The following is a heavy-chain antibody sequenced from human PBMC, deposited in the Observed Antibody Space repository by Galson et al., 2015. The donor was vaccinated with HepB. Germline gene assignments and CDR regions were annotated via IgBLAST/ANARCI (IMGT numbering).Heavy chain of an antibody. D-gene: IGHD5-18*01. CDR2: ISGSGDST. CDR1: EFSFNNYA. V-gene: IGHV3-23*01. CDR3: AKYSVLQLWPRGSYFEY. J-gene: IGHJ4*02. Sequence: SLRLSCAASEFSFNNYAMSWARQAPGKGLEWVSSISGSGDSTSYADSVKGRFTISRDSSKNILYLQMNSLRAEDTAVYYCAKYSVLQLWPRGSYFEYWGQGTLVTVSS.